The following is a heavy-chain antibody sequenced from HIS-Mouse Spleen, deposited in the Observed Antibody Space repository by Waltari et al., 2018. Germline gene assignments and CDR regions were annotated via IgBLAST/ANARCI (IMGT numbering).Heavy chain of an antibody. CDR3: AREIPYSSSWYDWYFDL. CDR1: GGSISSSSYY. D-gene: IGHD6-13*01. Sequence: QLQLQESGPGLVKPSETLSLTCTVSGGSISSSSYYWGWIRQPPGKGLEWIGSTYYIGGTYSNPSLKSRVTISVDTSKNQFSLKLSSVTAADTAVYYCAREIPYSSSWYDWYFDLWGRGTLVTVSS. J-gene: IGHJ2*01. CDR2: TYYIGGT. V-gene: IGHV4-39*07.